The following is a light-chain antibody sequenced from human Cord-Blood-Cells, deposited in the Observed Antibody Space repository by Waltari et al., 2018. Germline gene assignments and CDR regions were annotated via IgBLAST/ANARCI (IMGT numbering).Light chain of an antibody. CDR2: DVS. Sequence: QSALTQPASVSGSPGQSIPISCTGTSSDVGGYNYFSWYQQHPGKAPKLRIYDVSNRPSGVSNRFSGSKSGNTASLTISGLQAEDEADYYCSSYTSSSTLVFGGGTKLTVL. CDR1: SSDVGGYNY. J-gene: IGLJ2*01. V-gene: IGLV2-14*01. CDR3: SSYTSSSTLV.